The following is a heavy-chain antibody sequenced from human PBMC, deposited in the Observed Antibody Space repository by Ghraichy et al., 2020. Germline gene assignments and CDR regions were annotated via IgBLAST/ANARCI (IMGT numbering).Heavy chain of an antibody. CDR1: GGTFSSYA. J-gene: IGHJ5*02. V-gene: IGHV1-69*04. CDR2: IIPILGIA. CDR3: ASWRYFDWPQVTADNWFDP. D-gene: IGHD3-9*01. Sequence: SVKVSCKASGGTFSSYAISWVRQAPGQGLEWMGRIIPILGIANYAQKFQGRVTITADKSTSTAYMELSSLRSEDPAVYCCASWRYFDWPQVTADNWFDPWGQGTLVTVSS.